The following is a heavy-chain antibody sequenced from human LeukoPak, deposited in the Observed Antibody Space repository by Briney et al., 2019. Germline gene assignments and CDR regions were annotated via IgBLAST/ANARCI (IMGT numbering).Heavy chain of an antibody. V-gene: IGHV4-61*02. J-gene: IGHJ4*02. CDR2: IYTSGST. D-gene: IGHD6-13*01. Sequence: SQTLSLTCTVSGGSISSGSYYWSWIRQPAGKGLEWIGRIYTSGSTNYNPSLKSRVTISEDTSKNQFSLKLSSVTAADTAVYYCARGGAAGEVGFDYWGQGTLVTVSS. CDR3: ARGGAAGEVGFDY. CDR1: GGSISSGSYY.